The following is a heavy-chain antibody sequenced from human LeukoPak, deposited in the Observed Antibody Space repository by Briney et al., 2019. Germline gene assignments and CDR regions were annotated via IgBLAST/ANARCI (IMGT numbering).Heavy chain of an antibody. CDR3: ARGSIAYYYMDV. D-gene: IGHD3-22*01. V-gene: IGHV4-39*07. CDR2: MFYGGTT. CDR1: GGSISSSNYY. Sequence: KTSETLSLTCTVSGGSISSSNYYWGWIRQPPGKGLEWIGTMFYGGTTYYSPSLKSRVTISVDTSKNQFSLKVSSVTAADTAVYYCARGSIAYYYMDVWGKGTTVTISS. J-gene: IGHJ6*03.